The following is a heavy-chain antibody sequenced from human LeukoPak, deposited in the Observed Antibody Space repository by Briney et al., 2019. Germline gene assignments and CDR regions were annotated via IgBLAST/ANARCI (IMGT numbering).Heavy chain of an antibody. Sequence: GGSLRLSCAASGFTFSSYAMSWARQAPGKGLEWVSAISGSGGSTYYADSVKGRFTISRDNSKNTLYLQMNSLRAEDTAVYYCAKTYREYYYYGMDVWGQGTTVTVSS. CDR2: ISGSGGST. D-gene: IGHD1-1*01. CDR3: AKTYREYYYYGMDV. CDR1: GFTFSSYA. J-gene: IGHJ6*02. V-gene: IGHV3-23*01.